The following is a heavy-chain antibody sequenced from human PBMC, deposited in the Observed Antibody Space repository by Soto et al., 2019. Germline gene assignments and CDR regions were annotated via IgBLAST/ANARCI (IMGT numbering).Heavy chain of an antibody. CDR2: IYTTGST. CDR1: GGTIGTYF. Sequence: APLSLSYSVSGGTIGTYFGSCIRKHAGGGLEWIGRIYTTGSTNYNPSLKSRVTMSLDTSRNQFSLKLSSVTAADTAVYYCAREGGYFDSSGSGVYHYHGVDVWGQGTTVTVSS. V-gene: IGHV4-4*07. D-gene: IGHD3-22*01. J-gene: IGHJ6*02. CDR3: AREGGYFDSSGSGVYHYHGVDV.